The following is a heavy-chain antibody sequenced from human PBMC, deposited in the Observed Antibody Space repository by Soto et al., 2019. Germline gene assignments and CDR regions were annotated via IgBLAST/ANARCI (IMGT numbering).Heavy chain of an antibody. CDR2: INSDGSST. J-gene: IGHJ5*02. D-gene: IGHD6-13*01. Sequence: GGSLRLSCAASGFTFSSYWMHWVRQAPGKGLVWVSRINSDGSSTNYADSVKGRFTISRDNAKNTLYLQMNSLRAEDTAVYYCARDLRFSSSWFLIGWFDPWGQGTLVTVS. CDR3: ARDLRFSSSWFLIGWFDP. CDR1: GFTFSSYW. V-gene: IGHV3-74*01.